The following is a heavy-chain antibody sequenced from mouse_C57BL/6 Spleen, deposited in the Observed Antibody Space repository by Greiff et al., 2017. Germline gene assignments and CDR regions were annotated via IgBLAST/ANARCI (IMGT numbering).Heavy chain of an antibody. D-gene: IGHD1-2*01. Sequence: QVQLQQPGAELVMPGASVKLSCKASGYTFTSYWMHWVKQRPGQGLEWIGEIDPSDSYTNYNQKFKGKSTLTVDKSSSTAYMQLSSLTSEDSAVYYCARRESLRGFAYWGQGTLVTVSA. V-gene: IGHV1-69*01. CDR2: IDPSDSYT. J-gene: IGHJ3*01. CDR3: ARRESLRGFAY. CDR1: GYTFTSYW.